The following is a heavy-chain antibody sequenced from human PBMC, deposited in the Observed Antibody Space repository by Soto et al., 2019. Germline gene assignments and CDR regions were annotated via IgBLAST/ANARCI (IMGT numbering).Heavy chain of an antibody. CDR1: GDSFSRYA. CDR2: IIPIFGKT. Sequence: QVQLVQSGGEVKKPGSSVKVSCKASGDSFSRYAFGWVRQVPGQGLEWMGDIIPIFGKTTYAPKFQDRVTITADEPTATVYMDLSGLKSGDTAFYYCARRGLDGQRVGQGPYFDYWGQGTLVIVSS. D-gene: IGHD1-26*01. CDR3: ARRGLDGQRVGQGPYFDY. J-gene: IGHJ4*01. V-gene: IGHV1-69*01.